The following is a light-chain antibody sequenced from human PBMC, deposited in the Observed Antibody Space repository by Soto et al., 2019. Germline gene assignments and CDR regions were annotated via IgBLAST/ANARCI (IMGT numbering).Light chain of an antibody. J-gene: IGLJ3*02. V-gene: IGLV4-69*01. CDR3: QTWGTGVWL. CDR2: VNSDGSH. Sequence: QPVLTQSPSASASLGASVKLTCTLSSGHSTYAIAWHQQQPEKGPRYLMKVNSDGSHIKGDGIPDRFSGSSSGAERYLTISSLQSEDEADYYCQTWGTGVWLFGGGTKLTVL. CDR1: SGHSTYA.